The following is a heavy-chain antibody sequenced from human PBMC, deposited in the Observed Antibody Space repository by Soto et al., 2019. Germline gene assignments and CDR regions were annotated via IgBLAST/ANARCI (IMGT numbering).Heavy chain of an antibody. CDR3: AKGSLLGVVRADFDC. CDR1: GFTFSNYV. CDR2: ISGSGGTT. D-gene: IGHD3-10*01. V-gene: IGHV3-23*01. J-gene: IGHJ4*02. Sequence: EVQMLESGGGLVQPGGSLRLSCAASGFTFSNYVMSWVRQAPGKGLEWVSTISGSGGTTYYVDSVKGRFTISRDNSKNTLYLQINSLRAEDTAVYYCAKGSLLGVVRADFDCWGQGPLVTVSS.